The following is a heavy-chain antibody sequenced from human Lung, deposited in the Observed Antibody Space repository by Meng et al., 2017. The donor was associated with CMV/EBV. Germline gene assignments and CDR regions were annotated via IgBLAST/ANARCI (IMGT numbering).Heavy chain of an antibody. Sequence: ESLKISCAASGFTVSSNYMSWVRQAPGKGLEWLAIMTQDGSKSYIVESVRGRFTISRDNDKNSLFLQMNRLRAEDTAVYYCARDYWGSLDYWGQGTLVTVSS. CDR2: MTQDGSKS. D-gene: IGHD7-27*01. V-gene: IGHV3-7*01. CDR3: ARDYWGSLDY. CDR1: GFTVSSNY. J-gene: IGHJ4*02.